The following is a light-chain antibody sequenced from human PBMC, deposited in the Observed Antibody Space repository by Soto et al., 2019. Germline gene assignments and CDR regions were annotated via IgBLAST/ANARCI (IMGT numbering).Light chain of an antibody. V-gene: IGLV2-14*01. CDR2: EVN. J-gene: IGLJ1*01. CDR3: ASFRSGTILV. Sequence: QSVLTQPASVSGSPGQSVTISCTGPRSDIGDSNFISWYQHSPGKAPRLLIYEVNNRPSGVSKRFSGSKAGNTASLTISGLLDEDEADYFCASFRSGTILVFGSGTKVTVL. CDR1: RSDIGDSNF.